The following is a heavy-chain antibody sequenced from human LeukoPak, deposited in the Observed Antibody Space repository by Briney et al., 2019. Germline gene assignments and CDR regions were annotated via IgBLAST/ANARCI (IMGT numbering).Heavy chain of an antibody. D-gene: IGHD3-9*01. V-gene: IGHV3-21*01. Sequence: GGSLRLSCAASGLTFSSYSMNWVRQAPGKGLEWVSSISSSSSYIYYADSVKGRFTISRDNANNSLYLQMHSLRAEDTAVYYCARGAVLRYFDWLLSPLDYWGQGAMVTVSS. CDR1: GLTFSSYS. CDR3: ARGAVLRYFDWLLSPLDY. CDR2: ISSSSSYI. J-gene: IGHJ4*02.